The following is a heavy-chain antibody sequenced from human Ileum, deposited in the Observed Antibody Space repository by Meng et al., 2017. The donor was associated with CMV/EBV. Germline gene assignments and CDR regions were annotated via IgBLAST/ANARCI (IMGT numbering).Heavy chain of an antibody. CDR1: GYTFTDHN. D-gene: IGHD7-27*01. V-gene: IGHV1-18*04. CDR2: ISLGNGQT. CDR3: ARDVWGFDD. J-gene: IGHJ4*02. Sequence: QVHLLQSGAEVKKPXXSVKISCKTSGYTFTDHNTGWVRQAPGQGLEWVGWISLGNGQTVYGHKVQGRVTVTTDTSTSTAYMELRSLRSDDTAMYYCARDVWGFDDWGQGTLVTVSS.